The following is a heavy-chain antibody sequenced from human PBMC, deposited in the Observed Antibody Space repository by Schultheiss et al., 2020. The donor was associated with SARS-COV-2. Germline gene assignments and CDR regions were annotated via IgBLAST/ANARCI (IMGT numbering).Heavy chain of an antibody. CDR1: GGTFSSYA. J-gene: IGHJ5*02. Sequence: ASVKVSCKASGGTFSSYAISWVRQAPGQGLEWMGWINPNSGGTNYAQKFQGRVTMTRDTSISTAYMELSRLKSDDTAVYYCARDPTYYYDSSGDNWFDPWGQGTLVTVSS. CDR2: INPNSGGT. D-gene: IGHD3-22*01. CDR3: ARDPTYYYDSSGDNWFDP. V-gene: IGHV1-2*02.